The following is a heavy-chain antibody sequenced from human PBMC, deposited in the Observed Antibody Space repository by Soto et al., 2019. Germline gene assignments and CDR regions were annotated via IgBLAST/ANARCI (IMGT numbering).Heavy chain of an antibody. CDR2: IYSGGST. J-gene: IGHJ3*01. Sequence: EVQLVESGGGLVQPGGSLRLSCAASGFSVGDNYMKWVRQAPGKGLEWVSLIYSGGSTFYADSVKGRFTISRDNSKNTLFLQMNSLGVDDTAVYYCARDRGYRWGQGPMVTVSA. CDR1: GFSVGDNY. V-gene: IGHV3-66*01. D-gene: IGHD5-12*01. CDR3: ARDRGYR.